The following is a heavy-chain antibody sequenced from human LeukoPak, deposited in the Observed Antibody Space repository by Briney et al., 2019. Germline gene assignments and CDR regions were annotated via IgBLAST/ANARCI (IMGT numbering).Heavy chain of an antibody. CDR3: ARDPYILTGSDY. V-gene: IGHV4-39*02. Sequence: SETLSLTCTVSGGSISSSSYYWGWIRQPPGKGLEWIGSIYYSGSTYYNPSLKSRVTISVDTSKNQFSLKLSSVTAADTAVYYCARDPYILTGSDYWGQGTLVTVSS. D-gene: IGHD3-9*01. CDR2: IYYSGST. J-gene: IGHJ4*02. CDR1: GGSISSSSYY.